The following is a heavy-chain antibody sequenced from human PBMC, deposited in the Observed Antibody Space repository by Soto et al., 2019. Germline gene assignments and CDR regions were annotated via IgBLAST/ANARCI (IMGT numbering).Heavy chain of an antibody. Sequence: AEVTVSFTVSGYTLTELYMHWVRQAHGKGLEWMGGSDPEDGETIYAQKFQGRVTMTEDTSTDTAYMELSSLRSEDTAVYYCATDPPPGTTGGMDVWGQGTTVTVSS. J-gene: IGHJ6*02. CDR2: SDPEDGET. CDR1: GYTLTELY. CDR3: ATDPPPGTTGGMDV. V-gene: IGHV1-24*01. D-gene: IGHD1-7*01.